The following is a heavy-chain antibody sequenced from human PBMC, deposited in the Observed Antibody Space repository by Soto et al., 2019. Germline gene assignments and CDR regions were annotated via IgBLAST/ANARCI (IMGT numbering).Heavy chain of an antibody. D-gene: IGHD4-4*01. Sequence: QVQLVESGGGVVQPGRSLRLSCAASGFTFSSYGMHWVRQAPGKGLEWVAVIWYDGSNKYYADSVKGRFTISRDNSKNTPYLQMNSLRAEDTAVYYCARDTVTTDGMDVWGQGTTVTVSS. J-gene: IGHJ6*02. CDR1: GFTFSSYG. CDR3: ARDTVTTDGMDV. CDR2: IWYDGSNK. V-gene: IGHV3-33*01.